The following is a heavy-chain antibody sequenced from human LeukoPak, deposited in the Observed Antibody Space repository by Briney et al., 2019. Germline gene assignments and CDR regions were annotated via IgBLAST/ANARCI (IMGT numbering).Heavy chain of an antibody. Sequence: PSETLSLTCTVSGGPISSSSSYWGCIRQPPGKGLEWIGSIYYSGSTYYNPSLRSRVNISVDTSKNQFSLQLNSVTAADTAVYYCAGHESGNCFDYWGQGTLVTVSS. CDR2: IYYSGST. CDR1: GGPISSSSSY. CDR3: AGHESGNCFDY. V-gene: IGHV4-39*01. D-gene: IGHD1-1*01. J-gene: IGHJ4*02.